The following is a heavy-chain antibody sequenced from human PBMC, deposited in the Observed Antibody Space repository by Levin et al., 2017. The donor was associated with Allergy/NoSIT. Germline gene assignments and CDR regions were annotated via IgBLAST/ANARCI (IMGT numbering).Heavy chain of an antibody. CDR3: ARARGYSYGNQIDF. CDR2: ISSNGNNT. CDR1: GFTFSNYA. J-gene: IGHJ4*02. D-gene: IGHD5-18*01. Sequence: ETLSLTCAASGFTFSNYAMHWVRQAPGKGLEYVSAISSNGNNTSYADSVKGRFTISRDNSKNTLYLQMGSLRAEDMAVYYCARARGYSYGNQIDFWGQGTLVTVSS. V-gene: IGHV3-64*02.